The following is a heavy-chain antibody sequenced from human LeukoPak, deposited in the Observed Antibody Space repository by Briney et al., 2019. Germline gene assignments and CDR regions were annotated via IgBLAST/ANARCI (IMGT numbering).Heavy chain of an antibody. Sequence: GASVKVSCKASGYTFTSYDINWVRQATGQGLERMGWMNPNSGNTGYAQKFQGRVTITRNTSISTAYMELSSLRSEDTAVYYCARGLRTMVRGVIVYYFDYWGQGTLVTVSS. J-gene: IGHJ4*02. V-gene: IGHV1-8*03. CDR3: ARGLRTMVRGVIVYYFDY. D-gene: IGHD3-10*01. CDR2: MNPNSGNT. CDR1: GYTFTSYD.